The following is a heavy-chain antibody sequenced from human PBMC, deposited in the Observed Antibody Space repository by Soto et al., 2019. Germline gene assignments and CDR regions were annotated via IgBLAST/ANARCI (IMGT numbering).Heavy chain of an antibody. D-gene: IGHD6-19*01. J-gene: IGHJ4*02. V-gene: IGHV4-34*01. CDR2: INHSGST. Sequence: SETLSLTCAVYGGSFSGYYWSWIRQPPGKGLEWIGEINHSGSTNYNPSLKSRVTISVDTSKNQFSLKLSSVTAADTAVYYCARDGIPVAGISLWGQGTLVIVSS. CDR3: ARDGIPVAGISL. CDR1: GGSFSGYY.